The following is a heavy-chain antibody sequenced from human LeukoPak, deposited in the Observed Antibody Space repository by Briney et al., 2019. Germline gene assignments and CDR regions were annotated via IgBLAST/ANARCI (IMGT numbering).Heavy chain of an antibody. CDR2: FYHSGST. Sequence: SETLSLTCTVSGGSISSYYWSWIRQPPGKGLEWIGCFYHSGSTNYNPSLKSRVTTSVDTSKNQFSLRLSSVTAADTAVYYCAGTQQWLAFDYWGQGILVTVSS. CDR3: AGTQQWLAFDY. V-gene: IGHV4-59*13. J-gene: IGHJ4*02. D-gene: IGHD6-19*01. CDR1: GGSISSYY.